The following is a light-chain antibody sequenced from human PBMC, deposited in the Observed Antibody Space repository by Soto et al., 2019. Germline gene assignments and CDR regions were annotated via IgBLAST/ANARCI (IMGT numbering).Light chain of an antibody. CDR2: DDR. CDR1: NVGSKS. Sequence: SYELSQPPSLSVAPGQTARLTCGGQNVGSKSVNWYQQKPGQAPVLVVYDDRHRPSGIPERFSGSYSENTATLTVSRVEADEEADYYCQVWHRATDRHVVFGGGTKLTVL. V-gene: IGLV3-21*02. J-gene: IGLJ2*01. CDR3: QVWHRATDRHVV.